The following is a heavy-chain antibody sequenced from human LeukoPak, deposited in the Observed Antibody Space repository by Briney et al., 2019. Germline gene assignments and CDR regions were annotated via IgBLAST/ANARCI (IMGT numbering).Heavy chain of an antibody. J-gene: IGHJ4*02. D-gene: IGHD2-15*01. CDR3: ASNPAYCSGGSCYPGGFDY. V-gene: IGHV3-9*01. CDR2: ISWNSGSI. Sequence: GRSLRLSCAASGFTFDDYAMHWVRQAPGKGLEWVSGISWNSGSIGYADSVKGRFTISRDNAKNSLYLQMNSLRAEDTAVYYCASNPAYCSGGSCYPGGFDYWGQGTLVTVSS. CDR1: GFTFDDYA.